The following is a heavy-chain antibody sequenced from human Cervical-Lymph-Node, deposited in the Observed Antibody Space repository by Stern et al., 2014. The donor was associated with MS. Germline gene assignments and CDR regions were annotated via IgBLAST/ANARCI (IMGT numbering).Heavy chain of an antibody. V-gene: IGHV4-4*07. J-gene: IGHJ4*02. CDR3: ARGRHTAMVTSGRYFDL. Sequence: QLQLQESGPGRVQSSETLSLTCTVSGASITNFYWSWIRQTPGKGLEWNGHVSNSGTTYYDPSLERRVTMSMDASKQQFSLSLTSVTALDTAVYFCARGRHTAMVTSGRYFDLWGQGTLVTVSS. CDR2: VSNSGTT. CDR1: GASITNFY. D-gene: IGHD5-18*01.